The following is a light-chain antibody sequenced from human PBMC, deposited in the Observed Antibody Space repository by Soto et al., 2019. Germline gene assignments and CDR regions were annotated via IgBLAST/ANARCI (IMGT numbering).Light chain of an antibody. V-gene: IGKV1-5*03. CDR3: QQYSSYPHT. CDR1: QSINMW. J-gene: IGKJ2*01. Sequence: DIQMTRSPSTLSASVGDRVTITCRASQSINMWLAWYQQKPGKAPKLLIYKASFLESGVPSRLSGSGSGTDFTLTIRSLQPDDSATYYCQQYSSYPHTFGQGTKLAIK. CDR2: KAS.